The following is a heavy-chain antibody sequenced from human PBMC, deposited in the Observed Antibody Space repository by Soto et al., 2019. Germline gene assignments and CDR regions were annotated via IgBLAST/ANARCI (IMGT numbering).Heavy chain of an antibody. Sequence: QVQLVQSGAEVKKPGASVKVSCKASGYTFTYYGISWVRQAPGQGLEWMGWISAYNGYTYYAQKLQGRVTMTTDTSTSTAYMALRSLRSDDTAVYYCARDLVDFWSGYSHYWGQGTLVTVSS. CDR3: ARDLVDFWSGYSHY. CDR2: ISAYNGYT. J-gene: IGHJ4*02. D-gene: IGHD3-3*01. CDR1: GYTFTYYG. V-gene: IGHV1-18*04.